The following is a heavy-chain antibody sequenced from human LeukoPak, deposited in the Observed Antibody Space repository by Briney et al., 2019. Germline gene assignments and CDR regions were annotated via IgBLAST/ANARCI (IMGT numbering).Heavy chain of an antibody. D-gene: IGHD4-17*01. V-gene: IGHV4-59*01. CDR1: GGSISSNY. CDR3: ASGGGRPRWLVFDY. CDR2: INFSGST. J-gene: IGHJ4*02. Sequence: PSETLSLTCTVSGGSISSNYWSWSRQPPGKGLEWIGFINFSGSTDYNPSLKGRVTLSVDTSKKQFSLRLSSVTAADTAVYFCASGGGRPRWLVFDYWGQGTLVTVSS.